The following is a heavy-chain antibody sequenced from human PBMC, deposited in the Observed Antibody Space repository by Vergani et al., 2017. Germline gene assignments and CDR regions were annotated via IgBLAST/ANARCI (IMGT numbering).Heavy chain of an antibody. V-gene: IGHV1-18*01. D-gene: IGHD2-8*01. J-gene: IGHJ4*02. CDR2: ISAYNGDA. Sequence: QIQLVQTGAEVKKPGASVKVSCKASGYTFTTYGISWVRQAPGQGLEWMGWISAYNGDANYAQKLQGRVTMTTDTSTSTAYMELRSLRSDDTAVYYCARGYCTNSICRGKVDSWGQGTLVTVSS. CDR3: ARGYCTNSICRGKVDS. CDR1: GYTFTTYG.